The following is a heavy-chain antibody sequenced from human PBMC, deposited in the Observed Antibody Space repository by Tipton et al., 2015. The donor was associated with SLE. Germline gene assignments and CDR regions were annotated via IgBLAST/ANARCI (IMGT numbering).Heavy chain of an antibody. D-gene: IGHD3-3*01. J-gene: IGHJ3*02. CDR2: VSYSGST. V-gene: IGHV4-59*12. CDR1: GGSISSSY. Sequence: TLSLTCTVSGGSISSSYWSWIRQPPGKGLESIGYVSYSGSTNYNPSLKSRATISEDSSKNQISLKLTSVTAADTAVYYCARRHGYDFWSGRTAFDIWGQGTMVTVSS. CDR3: ARRHGYDFWSGRTAFDI.